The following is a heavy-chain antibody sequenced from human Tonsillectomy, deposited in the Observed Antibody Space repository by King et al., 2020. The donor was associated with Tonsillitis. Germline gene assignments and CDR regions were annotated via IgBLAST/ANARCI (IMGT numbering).Heavy chain of an antibody. V-gene: IGHV2-5*02. Sequence: TLKESGPTLVKPTQNLTLTCTFSGFSLSTSGVGVGWIRQPPGKALEWLALIYWDDDKRFSPSLKSRLTITKDTSKNQVVLTMTNMDPVDTATYYCAHRRLIFYGEYGTEFDYWGQGTLVTVSS. CDR3: AHRRLIFYGEYGTEFDY. CDR1: GFSLSTSGVG. J-gene: IGHJ4*02. D-gene: IGHD4/OR15-4a*01. CDR2: IYWDDDK.